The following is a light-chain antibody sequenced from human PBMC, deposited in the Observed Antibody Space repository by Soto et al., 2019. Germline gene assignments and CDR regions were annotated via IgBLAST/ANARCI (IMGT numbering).Light chain of an antibody. CDR2: KAS. V-gene: IGKV1-5*03. CDR3: QHSNSYSEA. Sequence: DIQMTQSPSTLSGSVGDRVTISCRASQTISSWLAWYQQKPGKAPKLQIYKASTLKSGVPSRFSGSGSGTESTLTISSLQPDDFATYYCQHSNSYSEAFGQGTKV. CDR1: QTISSW. J-gene: IGKJ1*01.